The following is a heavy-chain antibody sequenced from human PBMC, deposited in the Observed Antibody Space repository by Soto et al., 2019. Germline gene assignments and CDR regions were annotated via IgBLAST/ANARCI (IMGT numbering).Heavy chain of an antibody. CDR2: IIPIFGTA. CDR3: ARGLYCSGGSCYSDYYYGMDV. CDR1: GGTFSSYA. J-gene: IGHJ6*02. V-gene: IGHV1-69*01. D-gene: IGHD2-15*01. Sequence: QVQLVQSGAEVKKPGSSVKVSCKASGGTFSSYAINWVRQAPGQGLEWMGGIIPIFGTANYAQKFQGRVTITADESTSTAYMELSSLRSEDTAVYYCARGLYCSGGSCYSDYYYGMDVWGQGTTVTVSS.